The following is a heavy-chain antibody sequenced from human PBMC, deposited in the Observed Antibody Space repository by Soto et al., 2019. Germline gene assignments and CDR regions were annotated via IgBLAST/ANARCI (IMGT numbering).Heavy chain of an antibody. D-gene: IGHD6-13*01. V-gene: IGHV3-23*01. Sequence: GGSLRLSCAASGFTFSSYAMSWVRQAPGKGLEWVSAISGSGGSTYYADSVKGRFTISRDNSKNTLYLQMNSLRAEDTAVYYCAKGTGKQQLVNYYYYYYMDVWGKGTTVTVSS. CDR3: AKGTGKQQLVNYYYYYYMDV. J-gene: IGHJ6*03. CDR1: GFTFSSYA. CDR2: ISGSGGST.